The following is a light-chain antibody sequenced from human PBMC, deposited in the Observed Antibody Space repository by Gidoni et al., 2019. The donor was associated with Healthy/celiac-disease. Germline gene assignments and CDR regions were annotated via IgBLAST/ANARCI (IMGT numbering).Light chain of an antibody. V-gene: IGKV1-39*01. CDR2: AAS. Sequence: DIQMTQSPSSLSTSVGDRVTITCRASQSISSYVNWYQQKPGKAPKLLIYAASRLQSGVPSRVRGSRSRTDFTLTISSLQPEHFATYFCQQGYSTPRTFXXXTKVEIK. CDR1: QSISSY. J-gene: IGKJ1*01. CDR3: QQGYSTPRT.